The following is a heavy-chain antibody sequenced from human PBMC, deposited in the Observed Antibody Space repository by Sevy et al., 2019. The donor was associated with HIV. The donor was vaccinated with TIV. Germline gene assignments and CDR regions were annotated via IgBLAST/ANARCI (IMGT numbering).Heavy chain of an antibody. J-gene: IGHJ5*02. CDR1: GFTFSSDA. CDR3: ARDRVAYCSGGSCYSGGWFDP. D-gene: IGHD2-15*01. Sequence: GGSLRLSCAASGFTFSSDAMHWVRQAPGKGLEWVAVISYDGSNKYYSDSVKGRFTISRDNSKNTLYLQMNSLRAEDTALYCCARDRVAYCSGGSCYSGGWFDPWGQGTLVTVSS. V-gene: IGHV3-30*04. CDR2: ISYDGSNK.